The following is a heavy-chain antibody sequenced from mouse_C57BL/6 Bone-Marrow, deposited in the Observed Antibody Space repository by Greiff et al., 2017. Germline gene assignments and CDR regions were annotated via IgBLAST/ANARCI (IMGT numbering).Heavy chain of an antibody. D-gene: IGHD1-1*01. Sequence: VQLQQSGPELVKPGASVKISCKASGYAFSSSWMNWVKQRPGKGLEWIGRIYPGDGDTNYNGKFKGKATLTADTSPSTAYMQLSSLTSEDSAVYYCAGYGSSYYFDYWGQGATRTVAS. CDR2: IYPGDGDT. CDR1: GYAFSSSW. V-gene: IGHV1-82*01. CDR3: AGYGSSYYFDY. J-gene: IGHJ2*01.